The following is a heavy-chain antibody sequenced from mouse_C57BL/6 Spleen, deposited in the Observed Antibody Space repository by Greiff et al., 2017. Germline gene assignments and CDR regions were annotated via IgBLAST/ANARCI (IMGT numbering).Heavy chain of an antibody. Sequence: QVQLQQPGTELVKPGASVKLSCKASGYTFTSYWMHWVKQRPGQGLEWIGNINPSNGGTNYNEKFKSKATLTVDKSSSTAYMPLSSLTSEDSAVYYCARSGGIGQLRLRFAYWGQGTLVTVSA. V-gene: IGHV1-53*01. CDR3: ARSGGIGQLRLRFAY. D-gene: IGHD3-2*02. CDR1: GYTFTSYW. CDR2: INPSNGGT. J-gene: IGHJ3*01.